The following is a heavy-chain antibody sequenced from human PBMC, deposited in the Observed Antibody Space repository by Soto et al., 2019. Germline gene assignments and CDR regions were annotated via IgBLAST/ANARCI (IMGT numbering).Heavy chain of an antibody. CDR2: ISGSGGST. J-gene: IGHJ4*02. D-gene: IGHD6-19*01. V-gene: IGHV3-23*01. Sequence: GGPLSLSCAASGFTFSSYAMSWVRQAPGKGLEWVSAISGSGGSTYYADSVKSRFTISRDNSKNTLYLQMNSLRAEDTAVYSCAKDQEQGLTQNYGDYWGQGTLVTVSS. CDR1: GFTFSSYA. CDR3: AKDQEQGLTQNYGDY.